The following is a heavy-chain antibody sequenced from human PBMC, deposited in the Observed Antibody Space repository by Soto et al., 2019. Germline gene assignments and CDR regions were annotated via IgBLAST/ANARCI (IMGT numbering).Heavy chain of an antibody. J-gene: IGHJ4*02. CDR2: IYYSGST. CDR1: GGSISSGDYY. Sequence: SETLSLTCTVSGGSISSGDYYWSWIRQPPGKGLEWIGYIYYSGSTYYNPSLKSRVTISVDTSKNQFSLKLSSVTAADTAVYYCARAGVVVTAIYFDYWGQGTLVTVSS. D-gene: IGHD2-21*02. V-gene: IGHV4-30-4*01. CDR3: ARAGVVVTAIYFDY.